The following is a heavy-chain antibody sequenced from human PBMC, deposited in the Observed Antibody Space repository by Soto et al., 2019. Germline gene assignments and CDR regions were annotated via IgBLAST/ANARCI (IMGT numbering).Heavy chain of an antibody. CDR2: IYATGTT. J-gene: IGHJ5*02. Sequence: QVQLQESGPGLVKPSETLSLTCTVSGDSISGFYWSWIRQSAGKGLEWIGRIYATGTTDYNPSFRSRVMMSVDTSKKQFSLKLRSVTAADSAVYYCVRGGTKTLRDWFDPWGQGISVTVSS. D-gene: IGHD1-1*01. V-gene: IGHV4-4*07. CDR1: GDSISGFY. CDR3: VRGGTKTLRDWFDP.